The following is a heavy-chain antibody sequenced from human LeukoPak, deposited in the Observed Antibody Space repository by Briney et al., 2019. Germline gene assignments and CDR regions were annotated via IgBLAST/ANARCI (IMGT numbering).Heavy chain of an antibody. Sequence: SETLSLTCTVSGGSLSSSSYYWGWIRQPPGKGLEWSGSIYYSGSTYYNPSLKSRVTISVDTSKNQFSLKLTSVTAADTAVYYCARESKGPVVVPAVGLSMDVWGKGTTVTVSS. V-gene: IGHV4-39*02. CDR2: IYYSGST. D-gene: IGHD2-2*01. CDR1: GGSLSSSSYY. CDR3: ARESKGPVVVPAVGLSMDV. J-gene: IGHJ6*03.